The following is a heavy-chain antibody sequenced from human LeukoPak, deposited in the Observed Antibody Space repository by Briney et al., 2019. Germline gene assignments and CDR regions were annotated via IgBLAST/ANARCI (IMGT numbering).Heavy chain of an antibody. CDR3: AKDRASATYEYFQY. J-gene: IGHJ1*01. CDR2: ISGSGDTT. V-gene: IGHV3-23*01. D-gene: IGHD3-10*01. Sequence: GGSLRLSCVASGFTFSNYAMSWVRQAPGKGLEWVSVISGSGDTTYSADPVKGRFTISRDNSKNTLYYQLDSLTAEDTAVYYCAKDRASATYEYFQYWGQGTQVTVSS. CDR1: GFTFSNYA.